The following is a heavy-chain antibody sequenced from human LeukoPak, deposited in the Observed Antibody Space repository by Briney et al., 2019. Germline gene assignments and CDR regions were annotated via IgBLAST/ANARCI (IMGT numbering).Heavy chain of an antibody. V-gene: IGHV3-30*04. CDR1: GFTFSSYA. CDR3: ARPLPQTYCSGGSCLRNVAMDV. Sequence: GGSLRLSCAASGFTFSSYAMHWVRQAPGKGQEWLSVISYDGSNEHFADSVKGRFTISRDNAKNSLYLQMNSLRAEDTAVYYCARPLPQTYCSGGSCLRNVAMDVWGQGTTVTVSS. J-gene: IGHJ6*02. CDR2: ISYDGSNE. D-gene: IGHD2-15*01.